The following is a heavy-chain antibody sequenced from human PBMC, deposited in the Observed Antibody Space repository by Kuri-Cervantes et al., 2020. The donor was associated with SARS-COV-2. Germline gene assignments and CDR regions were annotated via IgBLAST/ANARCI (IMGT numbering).Heavy chain of an antibody. Sequence: SETLSLTCSVSGGSISSSGHYWGWVRQPPGKGLEWIGSIYFSGSIYYTPSLKSRVAISVDTSKNQFSLKLTSVTATDTAVYYCGRQASDWHIDYWGQGTLVTVSS. CDR2: IYFSGSI. D-gene: IGHD3-9*01. J-gene: IGHJ4*02. CDR3: GRQASDWHIDY. CDR1: GGSISSSGHY. V-gene: IGHV4-39*01.